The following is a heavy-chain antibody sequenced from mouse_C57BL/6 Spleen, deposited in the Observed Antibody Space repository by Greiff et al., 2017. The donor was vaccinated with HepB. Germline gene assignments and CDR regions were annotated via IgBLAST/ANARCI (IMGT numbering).Heavy chain of an antibody. CDR3: TTRDYDYDEDYAMDY. Sequence: EVQLQQSGAELVRPGASVKLSCTASGFNIKDDYMHWVKQSPEQGLEWIGWIDPENGDTEYASKFQGKATITADTSSNTAYLQLSSLTSEDTAVYYCTTRDYDYDEDYAMDYWGQGTSVTVSS. J-gene: IGHJ4*01. CDR1: GFNIKDDY. V-gene: IGHV14-4*01. CDR2: IDPENGDT. D-gene: IGHD2-4*01.